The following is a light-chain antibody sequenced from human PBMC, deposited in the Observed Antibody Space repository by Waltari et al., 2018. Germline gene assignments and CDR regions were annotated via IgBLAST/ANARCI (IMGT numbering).Light chain of an antibody. CDR2: GKN. J-gene: IGLJ2*01. CDR3: NSRDSSDNHLV. Sequence: QQRPGQAPIVRVYGKNNRTSGSPDRFSGSSSGNTASLTITGAQAEDEAVYYCNSRDSSDNHLVFGGGTKLTVL. V-gene: IGLV3-19*01.